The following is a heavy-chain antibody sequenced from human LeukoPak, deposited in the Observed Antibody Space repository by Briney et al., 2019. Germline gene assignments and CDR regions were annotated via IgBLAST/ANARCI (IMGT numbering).Heavy chain of an antibody. Sequence: ASVKVSCKASGYTFTGYYMHWVRQAPGQGLEWMGWINPNSGGTNYAQKFQGRVTMTRDTSISTAYMELSRLRSDDTAVYYCARERRDMAAAVPQSYGMDVWGQGTTVTVSS. CDR1: GYTFTGYY. V-gene: IGHV1-2*02. CDR2: INPNSGGT. CDR3: ARERRDMAAAVPQSYGMDV. J-gene: IGHJ6*02. D-gene: IGHD6-13*01.